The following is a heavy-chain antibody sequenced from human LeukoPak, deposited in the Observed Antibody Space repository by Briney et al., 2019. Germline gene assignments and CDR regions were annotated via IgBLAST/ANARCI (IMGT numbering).Heavy chain of an antibody. V-gene: IGHV4-39*07. CDR3: ARGRPGYDFWSGYPSYYYYYYMDV. Sequence: SETLSLTCTVSGGSISSYYWGWIRQPPGKGLEWIGSIYYSGSTYYNPSLKSRVTISVDTSKNQFSLKLSSVTAADTAVYYCARGRPGYDFWSGYPSYYYYYYMDVWGKGTTVTVSS. J-gene: IGHJ6*03. CDR1: GGSISSYY. D-gene: IGHD3-3*01. CDR2: IYYSGST.